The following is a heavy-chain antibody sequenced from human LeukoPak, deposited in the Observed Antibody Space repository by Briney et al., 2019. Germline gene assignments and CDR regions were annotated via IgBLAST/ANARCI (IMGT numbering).Heavy chain of an antibody. CDR1: GFTFGDYA. V-gene: IGHV3-49*04. J-gene: IGHJ4*02. CDR2: IRSKAYGGTT. CDR3: TRGSSGYYSYVNY. D-gene: IGHD3-22*01. Sequence: GGSLRLSCTASGFTFGDYAMSWVRQAPGKGLEWVGFIRSKAYGGTTEYAASVKGRFTISRDDSKSIAYLQMNSLKTEDTAVYYCTRGSSGYYSYVNYWGQGTLVTGSS.